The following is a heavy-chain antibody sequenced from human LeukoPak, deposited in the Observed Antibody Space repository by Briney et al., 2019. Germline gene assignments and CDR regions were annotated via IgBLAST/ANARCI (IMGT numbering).Heavy chain of an antibody. J-gene: IGHJ4*02. Sequence: GGSLRLSCAASGFTFSSYAMSWVRQAPGKGLEWVSAISGSGGSTYYADSVKGRSTISRDNAKNSLYLQMNSLRAEDTAVYFCARGTLGAWGWWGQGTLVTVSS. CDR2: ISGSGGST. V-gene: IGHV3-23*01. CDR3: ARGTLGAWGW. D-gene: IGHD6-19*01. CDR1: GFTFSSYA.